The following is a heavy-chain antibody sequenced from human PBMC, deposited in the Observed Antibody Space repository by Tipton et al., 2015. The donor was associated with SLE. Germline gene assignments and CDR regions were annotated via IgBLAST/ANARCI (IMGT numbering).Heavy chain of an antibody. Sequence: SLRLSCAASGFTFSSYWMHWVRHAPGKGLVWVSRINSDGSSTSYADSVKGRFTISRDNAKNSLYLQMNSLRAEDTAVYYCASDVGSFYYFDYWGQGTLVTVSS. CDR2: INSDGSST. J-gene: IGHJ4*02. CDR3: ASDVGSFYYFDY. V-gene: IGHV3-74*01. CDR1: GFTFSSYW. D-gene: IGHD1-26*01.